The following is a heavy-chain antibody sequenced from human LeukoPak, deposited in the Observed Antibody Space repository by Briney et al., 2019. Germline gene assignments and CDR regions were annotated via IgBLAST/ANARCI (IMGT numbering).Heavy chain of an antibody. Sequence: PSETLSLTCTVSGGSISSYYWSWIRQPPGKGLEWIGYIYYSGSTNYNPSLKSRVTISVDTSKNQFSLKLSSVTAADTAVYYCARDYSSSWYYFDYWGRGTLVTVSS. CDR3: ARDYSSSWYYFDY. CDR2: IYYSGST. D-gene: IGHD6-13*01. CDR1: GGSISSYY. V-gene: IGHV4-59*01. J-gene: IGHJ4*02.